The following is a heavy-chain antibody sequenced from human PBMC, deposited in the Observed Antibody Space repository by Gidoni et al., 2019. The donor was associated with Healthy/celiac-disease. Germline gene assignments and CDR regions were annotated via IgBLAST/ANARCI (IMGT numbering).Heavy chain of an antibody. Sequence: EVQLVESGGGLVQPVGSMRLPWAASGFTFIRTWMRWVRQAPGKGLEWVANIKQDGSEKYYVDSVKGRFTSSRDNAKNSLYLQMNSLRAEDTAVYYCARVQLRYFDWFDDAFDIWGQGTMVTVSS. CDR2: IKQDGSEK. CDR1: GFTFIRTW. V-gene: IGHV3-7*03. CDR3: ARVQLRYFDWFDDAFDI. J-gene: IGHJ3*02. D-gene: IGHD3-9*01.